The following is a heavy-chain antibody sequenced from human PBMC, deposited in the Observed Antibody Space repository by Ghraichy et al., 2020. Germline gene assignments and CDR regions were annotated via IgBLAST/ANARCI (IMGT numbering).Heavy chain of an antibody. Sequence: GESLNISCAASGFTFSSYSMNWVRQAPGKGLEWVSYISSSSSTIYYADSVKGRFTISRDNAKNSLYLQMNSLRDEDTAVYYCARGPTPYSSGWYNYYYGMDVWGQGTTVTVSS. CDR2: ISSSSSTI. J-gene: IGHJ6*02. CDR3: ARGPTPYSSGWYNYYYGMDV. V-gene: IGHV3-48*02. D-gene: IGHD6-19*01. CDR1: GFTFSSYS.